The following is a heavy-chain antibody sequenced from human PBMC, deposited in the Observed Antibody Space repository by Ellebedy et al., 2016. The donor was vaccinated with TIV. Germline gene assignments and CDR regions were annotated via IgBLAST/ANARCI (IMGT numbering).Heavy chain of an antibody. Sequence: PSETLSLTCTVSGGSISSGGYYWSWIRQPPEKGLEWIGYIYYSGSTYYNPSLKSRVTISVDTSKNQFSLKLSSVTAADTAVYYCARDPGGVIFDGMDVWGQGTTVTVSS. V-gene: IGHV4-31*03. J-gene: IGHJ6*02. CDR1: GGSISSGGYY. D-gene: IGHD2-21*01. CDR3: ARDPGGVIFDGMDV. CDR2: IYYSGST.